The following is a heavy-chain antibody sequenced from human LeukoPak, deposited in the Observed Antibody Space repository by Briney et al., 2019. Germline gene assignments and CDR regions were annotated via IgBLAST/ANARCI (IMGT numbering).Heavy chain of an antibody. Sequence: SETLSLTCTVSGDSVSSRSYYWGWIRQPPGKGLEWIGSVYYSGSAYYNPSLKSRVTISVDTSKNQFSLNLNSVTAADTAVYYYTRQVVRGLEFDYWGQGTLVTVSS. V-gene: IGHV4-39*01. CDR3: TRQVVRGLEFDY. D-gene: IGHD3-10*01. CDR1: GDSVSSRSYY. J-gene: IGHJ4*02. CDR2: VYYSGSA.